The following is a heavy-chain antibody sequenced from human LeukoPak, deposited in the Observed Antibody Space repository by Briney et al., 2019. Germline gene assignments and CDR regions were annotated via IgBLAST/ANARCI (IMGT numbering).Heavy chain of an antibody. CDR3: ARYSSSWYPYFDY. J-gene: IGHJ4*02. CDR2: INAGNGNT. V-gene: IGHV1-3*01. D-gene: IGHD6-13*01. Sequence: PGGSLRLSCAASGFSFSDSPIHWVRQAPGQRLEWMGWINAGNGNTKYSQKFQGRVTITRDTSASTAYMELSSLRSEDTAVYYCARYSSSWYPYFDYWGQGTLVTVSS. CDR1: GFSFSDSP.